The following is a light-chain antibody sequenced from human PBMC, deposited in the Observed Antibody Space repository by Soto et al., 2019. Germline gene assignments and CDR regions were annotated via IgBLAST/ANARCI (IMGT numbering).Light chain of an antibody. CDR3: RQRSNGPWT. Sequence: EIVLTQSPATLSLSPGERATLSCRASQSVSSYLAWYKQKPGQAPRLLIYDASNRATGIPARFSGSGSGTDFALTISGLEPEDFAVEYCRQRSNGPWTFGEGTKVEIK. CDR1: QSVSSY. J-gene: IGKJ1*01. CDR2: DAS. V-gene: IGKV3-11*01.